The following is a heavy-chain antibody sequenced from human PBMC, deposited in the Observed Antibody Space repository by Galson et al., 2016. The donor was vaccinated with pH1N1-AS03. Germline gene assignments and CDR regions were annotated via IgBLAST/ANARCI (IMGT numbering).Heavy chain of an antibody. CDR3: ARPRGESSSWYPFDH. J-gene: IGHJ4*02. V-gene: IGHV4-59*08. Sequence: ETLSLTCTVSGGSISSYYWSWIRQPPGKGLEWIGYISNSGSTNYNPSLKSRVTISVDRSKSQFSLKLTSVTAADTAVYYCARPRGESSSWYPFDHWGQGTLVTASS. D-gene: IGHD6-13*01. CDR1: GGSISSYY. CDR2: ISNSGST.